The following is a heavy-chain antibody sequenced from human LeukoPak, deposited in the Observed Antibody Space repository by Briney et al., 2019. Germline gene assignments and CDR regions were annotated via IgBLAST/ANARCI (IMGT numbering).Heavy chain of an antibody. Sequence: PSETLSLTCAVYGGSFSGYYWSWIRQPPGKGLEWIGEINHSGSTYYNPSLKSRVTISVDTSKNQFSLKLSSVTAADTAVYYCARTARTNDAFDIWGQGTMVTVSS. CDR1: GGSFSGYY. CDR2: INHSGST. J-gene: IGHJ3*02. D-gene: IGHD2-2*01. CDR3: ARTARTNDAFDI. V-gene: IGHV4-34*01.